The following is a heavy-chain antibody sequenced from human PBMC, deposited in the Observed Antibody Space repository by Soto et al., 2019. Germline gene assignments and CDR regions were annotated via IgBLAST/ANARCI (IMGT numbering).Heavy chain of an antibody. Sequence: GESLKISCKGSGYNFASYWIGWVRQKPGKGLEWMGLIYPGDSDTRYSPSFEGHVTISADKSTSTAYMQWSSLGASDTAIYYCARAPSHGWFQHFDYWGQGTLVTVSS. J-gene: IGHJ4*02. CDR3: ARAPSHGWFQHFDY. CDR2: IYPGDSDT. D-gene: IGHD6-19*01. V-gene: IGHV5-51*01. CDR1: GYNFASYW.